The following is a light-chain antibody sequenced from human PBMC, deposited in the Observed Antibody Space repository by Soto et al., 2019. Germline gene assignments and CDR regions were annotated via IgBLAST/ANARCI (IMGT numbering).Light chain of an antibody. CDR2: AAS. V-gene: IGKV3-20*01. CDR1: QSISSSY. CDR3: QQYGSSSYT. Sequence: EIVLTQSPGTLSLSPGERATLSCRASQSISSSYLAWYQQKPGQAPRLLIYAASSRATGIPDRFSGSGSGTDFTLTISRLEPEDFAVYYCQQYGSSSYTFVQGTQLEIK. J-gene: IGKJ2*01.